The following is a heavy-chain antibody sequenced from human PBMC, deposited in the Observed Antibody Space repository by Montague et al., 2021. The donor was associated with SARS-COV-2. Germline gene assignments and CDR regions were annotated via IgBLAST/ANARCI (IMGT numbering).Heavy chain of an antibody. CDR2: MHFTGKA. V-gene: IGHV4-4*07. CDR3: ARDRFDFGAGRQGTIDF. CDR1: GDSITNHD. D-gene: IGHD3-10*01. J-gene: IGHJ4*02. Sequence: SETLSLTCSVSGDSITNHDWSWIRQPAGKGLEWIARMHFTGKANFSPFFSCRLTISADTSKNQFSLKLTSVTAADTAIYFCARDRFDFGAGRQGTIDFWGQGTLVTVSS.